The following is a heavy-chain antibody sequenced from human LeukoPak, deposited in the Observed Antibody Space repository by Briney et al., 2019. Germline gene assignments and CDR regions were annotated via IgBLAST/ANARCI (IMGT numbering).Heavy chain of an antibody. J-gene: IGHJ4*02. V-gene: IGHV3-21*01. CDR1: GFTFSGYS. CDR3: ARDLPDSVGSSFDY. D-gene: IGHD1-14*01. CDR2: ISSSSSYI. Sequence: GGSLRLSCAASGFTFSGYSMNWVRQAPGKGLEWVSSISSSSSYIYYADSVKGRFTISRDNAKNSLYLQMNSLRAEDTAVYYCARDLPDSVGSSFDYWGQGTLVTVSS.